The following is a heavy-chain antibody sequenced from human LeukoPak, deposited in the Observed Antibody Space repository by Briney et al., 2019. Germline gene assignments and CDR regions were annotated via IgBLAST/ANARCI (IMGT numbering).Heavy chain of an antibody. CDR1: GFTFSSYA. J-gene: IGHJ4*02. V-gene: IGHV3-23*01. Sequence: GGSLRLSCAASGFTFSSYAMSWVRQAPGKGLEWVSAISGSGGTTYYADSVKGRFTISRDNSKNTLYLQMNSLRAEDTAVYYCAKRREPAATKYYFDYWGQGTLVTVSS. CDR3: AKRREPAATKYYFDY. D-gene: IGHD2-2*01. CDR2: ISGSGGTT.